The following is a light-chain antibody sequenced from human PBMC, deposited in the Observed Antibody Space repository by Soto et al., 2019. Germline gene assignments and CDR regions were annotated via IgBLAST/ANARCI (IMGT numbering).Light chain of an antibody. CDR2: DAS. V-gene: IGKV3-11*01. CDR3: QQRSNLIT. CDR1: QSVSSY. Sequence: EIVLTQSPATLSLSPGERATLSCRASQSVSSYLAWYQQKLGHAPRLLIYDASNRATGITARFSGSGSATDLTLTISSLEPEDFAVYYCQQRSNLITFGQGTRLEIK. J-gene: IGKJ5*01.